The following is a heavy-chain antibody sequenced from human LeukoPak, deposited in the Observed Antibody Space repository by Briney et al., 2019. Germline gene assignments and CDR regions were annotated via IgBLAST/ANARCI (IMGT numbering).Heavy chain of an antibody. CDR2: ISSSGSTI. J-gene: IGHJ4*02. V-gene: IGHV3-48*03. CDR3: ARRARRGVSLDY. CDR1: GFTFSSYE. D-gene: IGHD3-10*01. Sequence: GGSLRLSCAASGFTFSSYEMNWVRQAPGKGLEWVSYISSSGSTIYYADSVKGRFTISRDNAKNSLYLQMNSLRAEDTAVYYCARRARRGVSLDYWGQGTLVTVSS.